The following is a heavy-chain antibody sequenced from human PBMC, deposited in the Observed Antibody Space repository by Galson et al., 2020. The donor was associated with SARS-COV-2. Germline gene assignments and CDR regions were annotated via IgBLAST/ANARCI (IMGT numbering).Heavy chain of an antibody. CDR3: AREPVLFNCTNGVCYGSILPLYRGAVAGTNLGSGYCDY. CDR2: IIPIFGTA. Sequence: SVKVSCKASGGTFSSYAISWVRQAPGQGLEWMGGIIPIFGTANYAQKFQGRVTITADESTSTAYMELSSLRSEDTAVYYCAREPVLFNCTNGVCYGSILPLYRGAVAGTNLGSGYCDYWGQGTLVTVSS. V-gene: IGHV1-69*13. CDR1: GGTFSSYA. J-gene: IGHJ4*02. D-gene: IGHD2-8*01.